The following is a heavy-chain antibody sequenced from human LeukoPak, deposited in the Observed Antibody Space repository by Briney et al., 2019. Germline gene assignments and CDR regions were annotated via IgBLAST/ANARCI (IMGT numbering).Heavy chain of an antibody. CDR2: ISGTSNTI. D-gene: IGHD6-19*01. CDR1: GFTFTSYG. CDR3: ARDLGSYSSGWYMGFDY. Sequence: GGSLRLSCAASGFTFTSYGMHWVRQAPGKGLEWVSYISGTSNTIYYADSVKGRFTISRDNAKNSLYLQVNSLRVEDTAIYYCARDLGSYSSGWYMGFDYWGQGTLVTVSS. V-gene: IGHV3-48*01. J-gene: IGHJ4*02.